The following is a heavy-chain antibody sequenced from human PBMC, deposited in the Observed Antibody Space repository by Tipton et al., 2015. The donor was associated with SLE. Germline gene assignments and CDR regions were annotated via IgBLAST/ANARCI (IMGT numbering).Heavy chain of an antibody. V-gene: IGHV1-2*04. CDR2: INPDTGGA. CDR3: ARDRINSNGWKANAFDL. CDR1: GGTFSSYA. Sequence: QLVQSGAEVKKPGSSVKVSCKASGGTFSSYAISWVRQAPGQGLEYMGWINPDTGGADYAQRFQDWVTMTTDTSISTAYMELSRLTPDDTAVYYCARDRINSNGWKANAFDLWGLGTMVTVSS. J-gene: IGHJ3*01. D-gene: IGHD4-11*01.